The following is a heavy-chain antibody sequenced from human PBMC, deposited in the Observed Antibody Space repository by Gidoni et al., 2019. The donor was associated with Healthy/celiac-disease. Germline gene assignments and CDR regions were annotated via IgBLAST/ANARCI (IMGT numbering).Heavy chain of an antibody. CDR2: INHSGST. D-gene: IGHD1-26*01. CDR3: ARGREASGDFGY. J-gene: IGHJ4*02. Sequence: QVQLQPWGAGLLKPSETLSLTCAVYGGSFSGYYWSWIRQPPGKGLEWIGEINHSGSTNYNPSLKSRVTISVDTSKNQFSLKLSSVTAADTAVYYCARGREASGDFGYWGQGTLVTVSS. V-gene: IGHV4-34*01. CDR1: GGSFSGYY.